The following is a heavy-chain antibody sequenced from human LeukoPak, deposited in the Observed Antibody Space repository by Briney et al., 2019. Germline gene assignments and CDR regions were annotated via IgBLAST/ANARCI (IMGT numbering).Heavy chain of an antibody. J-gene: IGHJ4*02. V-gene: IGHV4-34*01. D-gene: IGHD3-10*01. CDR2: INHSGST. CDR1: GGSFRGYY. Sequence: SETLSLTCAVCGGSFRGYYWSWLGQPPGKRLEWIGEINHSGSTNYNPSLKSRVTISVDTSKNQCSLRRSSVTAADTAVYYCARGWWSTMVRGVAGYWGQGTLVTVSS. CDR3: ARGWWSTMVRGVAGY.